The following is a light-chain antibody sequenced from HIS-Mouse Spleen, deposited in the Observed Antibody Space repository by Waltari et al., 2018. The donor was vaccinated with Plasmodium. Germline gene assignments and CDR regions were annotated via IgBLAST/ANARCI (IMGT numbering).Light chain of an antibody. CDR2: GAS. Sequence: EIVMTQSPATLSVSPGERATLSCRASQSVSSNLAWYQQKPGQAPRPLIYGASTRATGIPARFSGSGSGTEFTLTISSVQSEDFAVYYCQQYNNWPRTFGQGTKVEIK. CDR3: QQYNNWPRT. CDR1: QSVSSN. V-gene: IGKV3-15*01. J-gene: IGKJ1*01.